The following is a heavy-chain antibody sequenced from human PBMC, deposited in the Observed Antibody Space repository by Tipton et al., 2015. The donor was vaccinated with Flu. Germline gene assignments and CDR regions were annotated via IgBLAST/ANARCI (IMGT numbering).Heavy chain of an antibody. V-gene: IGHV4-39*07. CDR3: ARGYPYGDYDWFDP. Sequence: LRLSCTVSGGSISSYYWGWIRQPPGKGLEWIGSIYYSGSTYYNPSLKSRVTISVDTSKNQFSLKLSSVTAADTAVYYCARGYPYGDYDWFDPWGQGTLVTVSS. CDR1: GGSISSYY. D-gene: IGHD4-17*01. CDR2: IYYSGST. J-gene: IGHJ5*02.